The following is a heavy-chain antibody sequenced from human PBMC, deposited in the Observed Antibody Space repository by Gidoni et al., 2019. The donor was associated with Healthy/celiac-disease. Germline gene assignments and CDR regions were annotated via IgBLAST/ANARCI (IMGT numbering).Heavy chain of an antibody. Sequence: QVQLVQSGAEVKKPGSSVKVSCKASGGTFRSYAISWVRQAPGQGLEWMGGIIPIFGTANYAQKFQGRVTITADESTSTAYMELSSLRSEDTAVYYCARDYPGEQQLSRDAFDIWGQGTMVTVSS. J-gene: IGHJ3*02. D-gene: IGHD6-13*01. CDR1: GGTFRSYA. CDR3: ARDYPGEQQLSRDAFDI. V-gene: IGHV1-69*01. CDR2: IIPIFGTA.